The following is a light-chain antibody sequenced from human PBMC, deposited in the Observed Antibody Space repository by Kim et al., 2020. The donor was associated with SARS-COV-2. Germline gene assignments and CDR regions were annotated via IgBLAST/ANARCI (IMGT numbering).Light chain of an antibody. CDR1: KLGDKY. V-gene: IGLV3-1*01. Sequence: VSPGQTASITCSGDKLGDKYACWYQQKPGQSPVLVIYQDSKRPSGIPERFSGSNAGNTATLTISGTQAMDEADYYCQAWDSSLVVFGGGTQLTVL. J-gene: IGLJ2*01. CDR2: QDS. CDR3: QAWDSSLVV.